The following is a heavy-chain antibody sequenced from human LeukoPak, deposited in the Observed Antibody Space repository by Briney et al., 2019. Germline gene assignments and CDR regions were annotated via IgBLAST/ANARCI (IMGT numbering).Heavy chain of an antibody. J-gene: IGHJ5*02. CDR1: GFTFSSYW. Sequence: GGSLRLSCAASGFTFSSYWMSWVRQAPGKGLEWVANIKQDGSEKYYVDSVKGRFTISRDNAKNSLYLQMNSLRAEDTAVYYCAKDPQITMVRGVFTPWFDPWGQGTLVTVSS. D-gene: IGHD3-10*01. V-gene: IGHV3-7*03. CDR2: IKQDGSEK. CDR3: AKDPQITMVRGVFTPWFDP.